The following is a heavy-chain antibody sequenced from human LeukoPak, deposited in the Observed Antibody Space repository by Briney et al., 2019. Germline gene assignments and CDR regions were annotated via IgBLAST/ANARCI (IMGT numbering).Heavy chain of an antibody. Sequence: ASVKVSCKASGYTFTGCYMHWVRQAPEQGLEWMGRINPNSGGTNYAQKFQGRVTMTRDTSISTAYMELSRLRSDDTAVYYCAREDHCSSTSCYPFDYWGQGTLVTVSS. CDR2: INPNSGGT. CDR1: GYTFTGCY. V-gene: IGHV1-2*06. J-gene: IGHJ4*02. D-gene: IGHD2-2*01. CDR3: AREDHCSSTSCYPFDY.